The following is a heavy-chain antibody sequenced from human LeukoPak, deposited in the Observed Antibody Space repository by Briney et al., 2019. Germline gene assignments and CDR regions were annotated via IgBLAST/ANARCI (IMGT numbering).Heavy chain of an antibody. CDR3: ARRPPGGAVDY. D-gene: IGHD3-16*01. CDR2: IYPRDSDT. V-gene: IGHV5-51*01. Sequence: GESLKISCKGSGFDITSYWIGWVRHLPGKGLEWMGNIYPRDSDTRYSPSFQGQVTISADKSISTAYLQWSSLKASDTAMYYCARRPPGGAVDYWGQGTLVTVSS. CDR1: GFDITSYW. J-gene: IGHJ4*02.